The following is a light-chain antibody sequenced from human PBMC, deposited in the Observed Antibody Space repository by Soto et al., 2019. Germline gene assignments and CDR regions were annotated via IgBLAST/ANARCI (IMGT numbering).Light chain of an antibody. Sequence: QSVLTQPASVSGSPGQSITISCTGTSSDVGGYKYVSWYQQHPGKAPKLIIHEVSSRPSGVSSRFSGSKSGNTASLTISGLQAEDAADYSCSSYTSSATLVFGVGTKLTVL. J-gene: IGLJ2*01. CDR2: EVS. CDR1: SSDVGGYKY. CDR3: SSYTSSATLV. V-gene: IGLV2-14*01.